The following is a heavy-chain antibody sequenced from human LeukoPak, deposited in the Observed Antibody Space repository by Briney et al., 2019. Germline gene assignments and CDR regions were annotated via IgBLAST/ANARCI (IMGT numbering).Heavy chain of an antibody. CDR2: IIPIFGTA. Sequence: SVKVSCKASGGTFSSYAISWVRQAPGQGLEWMGGIIPIFGTANYAQKFQGRVTITADKSTSTAYMELSSLRSEDTAVYYCARGSTARYYYDSSGYYRGAVDYWGQEPWSPSPQ. D-gene: IGHD3-22*01. V-gene: IGHV1-69*06. J-gene: IGHJ4*01. CDR3: ARGSTARYYYDSSGYYRGAVDY. CDR1: GGTFSSYA.